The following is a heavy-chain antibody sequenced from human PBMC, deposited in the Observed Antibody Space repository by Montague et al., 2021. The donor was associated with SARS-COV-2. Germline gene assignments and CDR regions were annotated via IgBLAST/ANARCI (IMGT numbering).Heavy chain of an antibody. CDR2: IYFGGSS. V-gene: IGHV4-39*01. J-gene: IGHJ5*02. Sequence: SETLSLTCTVSGGSVSSSGYYWVWIRQPQGQGRVGIGCIYFGGSSYYTLSLKIPVSISVYTSKNQFALRLSSVTSADTSVYYCARHRRGGLVVAAPNWFDPWGQGTLVTVSS. CDR3: ARHRRGGLVVAAPNWFDP. D-gene: IGHD2-15*01. CDR1: GGSVSSSGYY.